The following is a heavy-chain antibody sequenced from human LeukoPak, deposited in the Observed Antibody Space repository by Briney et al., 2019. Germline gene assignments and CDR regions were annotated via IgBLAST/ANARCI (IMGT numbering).Heavy chain of an antibody. CDR2: INPNSGGT. CDR1: GYTFTGYY. D-gene: IGHD2-15*01. J-gene: IGHJ4*02. V-gene: IGHV1-2*02. CDR3: ARDYCSGGSCYSLGDY. Sequence: ASVKVSCKASGYTFTGYYMHWVRQAPGQGLEWMGWINPNSGGTNYAQKFQGGVTMTRDTSISTAYMELSRLRSDDTAVYYCARDYCSGGSCYSLGDYWGQGTLVTVSS.